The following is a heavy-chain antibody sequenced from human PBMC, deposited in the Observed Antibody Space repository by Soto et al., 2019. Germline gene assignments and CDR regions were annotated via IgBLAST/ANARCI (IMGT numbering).Heavy chain of an antibody. CDR2: TWYDGSNQ. J-gene: IGHJ4*02. CDR3: AKDAADHCSGGTCYLQGYFDY. CDR1: GFTFRGFG. Sequence: GGSLRLSCAASGFTFRGFGMHWVRQAPGKGLEWLAVTWYDGSNQYYEDSVKGRFTISRDNSKNTLYLQMNTLRAEDTAVYYCAKDAADHCSGGTCYLQGYFDYWGQGTLVTVSS. V-gene: IGHV3-33*06. D-gene: IGHD2-15*01.